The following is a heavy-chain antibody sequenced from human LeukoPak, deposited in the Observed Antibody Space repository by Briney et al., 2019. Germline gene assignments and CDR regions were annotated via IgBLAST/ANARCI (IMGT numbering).Heavy chain of an antibody. CDR2: IIPIFGTA. D-gene: IGHD3-3*01. V-gene: IGHV1-69*01. J-gene: IGHJ4*02. Sequence: SVKVSCKASGGTFSSYAISWARQAPGQGLEWMGGIIPIFGTANYAQKFQGRVTITADESTSTAYMELSSLRSEDTAVYYCARRTIFGVANQETFDYWGQGTLVTVFS. CDR3: ARRTIFGVANQETFDY. CDR1: GGTFSSYA.